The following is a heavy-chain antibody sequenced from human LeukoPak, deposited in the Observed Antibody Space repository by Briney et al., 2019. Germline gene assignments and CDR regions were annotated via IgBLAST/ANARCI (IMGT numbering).Heavy chain of an antibody. J-gene: IGHJ4*02. CDR3: AREDRDSSSWYYFDY. CDR1: GYTFSSYA. V-gene: IGHV1-69*13. CDR2: IIPIFGTA. Sequence: GASVKVSCKASGYTFSSYAISWVRQAPGQGLEWMGGIIPIFGTANYAQKFQGRVTITADESTSTAYMELSSLRSEDTAVYYCAREDRDSSSWYYFDYWGQGTLVTVSS. D-gene: IGHD6-13*01.